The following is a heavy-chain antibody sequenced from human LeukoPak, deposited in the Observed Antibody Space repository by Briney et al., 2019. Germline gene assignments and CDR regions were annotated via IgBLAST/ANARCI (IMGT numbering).Heavy chain of an antibody. CDR3: ARHIPYCGGDCYRRGYYYYYYMDV. CDR2: IYTSGST. D-gene: IGHD2-21*02. V-gene: IGHV4-61*02. CDR1: GGSISSGSHY. Sequence: SETLSLTCTVSGGSISSGSHYWSWIRQPAGKGLEWIGRIYTSGSTNYNPSLKSRVTISVDTSKNQFSLKLISVTAADTAVYYCARHIPYCGGDCYRRGYYYYYYMDVWGKGTTVTISS. J-gene: IGHJ6*03.